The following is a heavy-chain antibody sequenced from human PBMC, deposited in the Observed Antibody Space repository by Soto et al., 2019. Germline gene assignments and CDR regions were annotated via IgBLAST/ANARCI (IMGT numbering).Heavy chain of an antibody. V-gene: IGHV1-18*01. CDR2: ISADNGNT. CDR3: ARDLRDSSGWGAFDI. J-gene: IGHJ3*02. D-gene: IGHD3-22*01. Sequence: GASVKVSCKASGYTFTGYAMHWVRQAPGQRLEWMGWISADNGNTNYAQKLQGRVTMTTDTSTSTAYMELRSLRSDDTAVYYCARDLRDSSGWGAFDIWGQGTMVTVSS. CDR1: GYTFTGYA.